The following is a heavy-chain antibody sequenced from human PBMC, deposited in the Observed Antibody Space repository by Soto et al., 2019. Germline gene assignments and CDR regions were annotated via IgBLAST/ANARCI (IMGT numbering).Heavy chain of an antibody. J-gene: IGHJ5*02. V-gene: IGHV1-18*01. CDR3: ARGDPKRCLQYPRYNWFDP. CDR1: GYTFTSYG. D-gene: IGHD1-1*01. CDR2: ISAYNGNT. Sequence: QVQLVQSGAEVKKPGASVKVSCKASGYTFTSYGISWVRQAPGQGLEWMGWISAYNGNTNYAQKLQGRVTMTTDTSTSTAYMELRSLRSDDTAVYYCARGDPKRCLQYPRYNWFDPWGQGTLVTVSS.